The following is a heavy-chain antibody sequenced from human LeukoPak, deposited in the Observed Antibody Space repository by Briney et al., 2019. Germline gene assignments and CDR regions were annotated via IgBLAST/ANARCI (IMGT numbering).Heavy chain of an antibody. CDR3: ARDSYGDANFDS. Sequence: GGSLRLSCAASGFTFDDYAMHWVRQVPGKGLEWVSFIYADGNTYYADSVKGRFTISRDISKNAVYLQMNSLRAEDTAVYYCARDSYGDANFDSWGQGTLVTVSS. D-gene: IGHD4-17*01. J-gene: IGHJ4*02. CDR2: IYADGNT. CDR1: GFTFDDYA. V-gene: IGHV3-53*01.